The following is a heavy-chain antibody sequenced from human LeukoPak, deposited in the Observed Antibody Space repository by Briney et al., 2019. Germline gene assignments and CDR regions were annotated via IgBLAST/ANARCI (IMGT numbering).Heavy chain of an antibody. CDR2: ISYDGSNK. CDR1: GFTFSSYG. V-gene: IGHV3-30*18. J-gene: IGHJ5*02. D-gene: IGHD3-10*01. CDR3: AKGGSGSYYGDWFDP. Sequence: GGSLRLSCAASGFTFSSYGMHWVRQAPGKGLEWVAVISYDGSNKYYADSVKGRFTISRDNSKNTLYLQMNSLRAEDTAVYYCAKGGSGSYYGDWFDPWGQGTLVTVSS.